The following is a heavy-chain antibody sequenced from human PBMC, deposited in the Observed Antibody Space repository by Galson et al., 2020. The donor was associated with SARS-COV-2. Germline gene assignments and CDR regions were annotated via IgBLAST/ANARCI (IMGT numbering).Heavy chain of an antibody. J-gene: IGHJ3*01. CDR3: ARDTPNYGEDV. D-gene: IGHD4-17*01. Sequence: SETLSLTCTISNGSIRSYYWTWIRQPPGKGLEWIGNIYYTGNTKYNPSLQSRITISVDTTKNLFSLNLSSVTAADTAVYFCARDTPNYGEDVWGQGTMVTVSS. CDR2: IYYTGNT. CDR1: NGSIRSYY. V-gene: IGHV4-59*12.